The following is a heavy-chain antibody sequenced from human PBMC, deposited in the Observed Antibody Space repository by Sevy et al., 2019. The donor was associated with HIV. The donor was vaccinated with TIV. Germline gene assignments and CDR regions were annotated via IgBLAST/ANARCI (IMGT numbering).Heavy chain of an antibody. Sequence: GGSLRLSCAASGFTFSSYGMHWVRQAPDKGLEWVAVIWFDGSDKYYADSVKGRLTISRDNSQNTVYLQMNSLGVEDTAIYYCARGRPGYSTSWYVYWGQGTLVTVSS. J-gene: IGHJ4*02. CDR1: GFTFSSYG. CDR3: ARGRPGYSTSWYVY. V-gene: IGHV3-33*01. CDR2: IWFDGSDK. D-gene: IGHD6-13*01.